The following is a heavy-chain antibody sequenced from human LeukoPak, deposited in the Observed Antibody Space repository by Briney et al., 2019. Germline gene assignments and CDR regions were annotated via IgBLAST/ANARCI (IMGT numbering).Heavy chain of an antibody. D-gene: IGHD3-3*01. CDR1: GFTFSNYS. CDR3: ARDREYYDFWSGYGDGLFGMDV. J-gene: IGHJ6*02. V-gene: IGHV3-21*01. CDR2: ISSSSSYI. Sequence: GGSLRLSCAASGFTFSNYSMNWVRQAPGKGLEWVSSISSSSSYIYYADSVKGRFTISRDNAKNSLYLQMNSLRAEDTAVYYCARDREYYDFWSGYGDGLFGMDVWGQGTTVTVSS.